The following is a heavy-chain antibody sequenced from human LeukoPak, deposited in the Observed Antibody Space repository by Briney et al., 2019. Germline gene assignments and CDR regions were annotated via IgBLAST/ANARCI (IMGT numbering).Heavy chain of an antibody. CDR1: GFTFDDHG. CDR3: AKDRLRLYSSSSEGGFDY. CDR2: IKWDGGRT. Sequence: PGGSLRLSCAASGFTFDDHGMSWVRQAPGKGLEWVSGIKWDGGRTGYADSVKGRFTISRDNSKNTLYLQMNSLRAEDTAVYYCAKDRLRLYSSSSEGGFDYWGQGTLVTVSS. D-gene: IGHD6-6*01. V-gene: IGHV3-20*04. J-gene: IGHJ4*02.